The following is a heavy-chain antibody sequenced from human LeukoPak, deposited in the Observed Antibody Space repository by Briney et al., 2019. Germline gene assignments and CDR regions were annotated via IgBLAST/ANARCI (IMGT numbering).Heavy chain of an antibody. J-gene: IGHJ4*02. CDR2: ISYDGGSK. Sequence: PGGSLRLSCAASGFTFSSYGMHWVRQAPGKGLEWVAVISYDGGSKYYADSVKGRFTISRDNSKNTLYLQMNSLRAEDTAVYYCAKDGGSGAYSIVFFDCWGQGTLVTVSS. D-gene: IGHD1-26*01. V-gene: IGHV3-30*18. CDR3: AKDGGSGAYSIVFFDC. CDR1: GFTFSSYG.